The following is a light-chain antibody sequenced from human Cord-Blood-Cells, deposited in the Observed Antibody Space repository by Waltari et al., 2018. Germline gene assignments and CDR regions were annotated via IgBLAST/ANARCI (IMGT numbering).Light chain of an antibody. V-gene: IGLV2-14*01. CDR3: SSYTSSSVV. CDR2: DVS. CDR1: SSDVGGYNY. J-gene: IGLJ2*01. Sequence: QSALTQPASVSGSPGQSITISCTGTSSDVGGYNYVSWYQQHPGKAPKLMIYDVSNRPSGVSIRFSGSMAGNTASLTISGLQAEDEADYYCSSYTSSSVVFGGGTKLTVL.